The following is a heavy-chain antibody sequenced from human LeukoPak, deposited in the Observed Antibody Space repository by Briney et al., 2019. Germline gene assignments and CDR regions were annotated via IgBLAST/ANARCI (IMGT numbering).Heavy chain of an antibody. D-gene: IGHD6-6*01. V-gene: IGHV3-33*01. J-gene: IGHJ4*02. Sequence: GGSLRLSCAASGFTFSSYGMHWVRQAPGKGLEWVAVIWYDGSNKYYADSVKGRFTISRDNSKNTLYLRMNSLRAEDTAVYYCARDSSSYLSSSEFDYWGQGTLVTVSS. CDR3: ARDSSSYLSSSEFDY. CDR1: GFTFSSYG. CDR2: IWYDGSNK.